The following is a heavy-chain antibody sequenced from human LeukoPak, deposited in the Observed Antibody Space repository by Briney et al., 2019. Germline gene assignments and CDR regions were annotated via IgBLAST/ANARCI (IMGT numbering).Heavy chain of an antibody. Sequence: GGSLRLSCAASGFTFSSDGIHWVRQAPGKGLEWVAFVSNNGIDKHYGDSVQGRFSISRDNPKNTLYLEMKSLRVEDTAMYYCAKGITRDSYYLDYWGQGTLVTVSS. D-gene: IGHD1-20*01. J-gene: IGHJ4*02. CDR1: GFTFSSDG. CDR2: VSNNGIDK. V-gene: IGHV3-30*02. CDR3: AKGITRDSYYLDY.